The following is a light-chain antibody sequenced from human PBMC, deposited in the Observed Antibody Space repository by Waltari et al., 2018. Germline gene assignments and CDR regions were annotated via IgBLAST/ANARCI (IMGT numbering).Light chain of an antibody. CDR2: GAS. CDR1: QSVRSI. J-gene: IGKJ1*01. CDR3: QQYNNWPRT. V-gene: IGKV3-15*01. Sequence: EIVKTQSPATLSVSPGERATLSRRASQSVRSILAWYQQKPGQAPRLLIYGASTRATGIPARFSGSGSGTEFTLNISSLQSEDFAVYYSQQYNNWPRTFGQATKVEIK.